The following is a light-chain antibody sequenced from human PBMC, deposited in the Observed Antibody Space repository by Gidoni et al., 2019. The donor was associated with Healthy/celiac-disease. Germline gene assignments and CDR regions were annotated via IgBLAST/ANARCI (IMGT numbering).Light chain of an antibody. CDR1: QSVSSY. J-gene: IGKJ5*01. CDR2: DAS. CDR3: QQRSNWPSVT. Sequence: EIVLTQSPATLSLSPGARATLSCRASQSVSSYLAWYQQKPGQAPRLLIYDASNSATGIPARFSGSGSGTAFTLTISSLEPEDFAVYYCQQRSNWPSVTFGQGTRLEIK. V-gene: IGKV3-11*01.